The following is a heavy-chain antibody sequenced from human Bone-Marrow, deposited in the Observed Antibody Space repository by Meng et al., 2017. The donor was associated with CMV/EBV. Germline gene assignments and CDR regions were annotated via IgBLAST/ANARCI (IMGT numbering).Heavy chain of an antibody. CDR2: ISSSTTYI. D-gene: IGHD2-8*01. J-gene: IGHJ6*02. CDR3: ARASVLMVIYYYGMDV. V-gene: IGHV3-21*01. CDR1: GFTFSSYS. Sequence: ETLSLTCAAPGFTFSSYSMNWVRQAPGKGLEWVSSISSSTTYIFYADSVKGRFTVSRDNAKNSLYLQMNSLRAEDTAVYYCARASVLMVIYYYGMDVWGQGTTVTVSS.